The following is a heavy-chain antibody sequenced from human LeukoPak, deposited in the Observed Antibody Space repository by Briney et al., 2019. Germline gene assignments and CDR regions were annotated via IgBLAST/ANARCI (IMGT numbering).Heavy chain of an antibody. CDR3: ARVGSSGWILYFDY. J-gene: IGHJ4*02. V-gene: IGHV3-11*01. Sequence: GGSLRLSCAASGFTFSDYYMSWIRQAPGKGLEWVSYISSSGSTIYYADSVKGRFTISRDNAKNPLYLQMNSLRAEDTAVYYCARVGSSGWILYFDYWGQGTLVTVSS. D-gene: IGHD6-19*01. CDR2: ISSSGSTI. CDR1: GFTFSDYY.